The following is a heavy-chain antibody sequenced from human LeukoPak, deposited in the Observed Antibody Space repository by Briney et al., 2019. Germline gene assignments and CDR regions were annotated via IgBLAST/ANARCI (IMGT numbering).Heavy chain of an antibody. V-gene: IGHV4-38-2*01. CDR2: IYHSGST. CDR3: ARGPSYTSGCDVDY. J-gene: IGHJ4*02. D-gene: IGHD6-19*01. CDR1: GYSISSGYY. Sequence: KTSETLSLTCAVSGYSISSGYYWGWIRQPPGKGLEWIGNIYHSGSTYYNPSLKSRVTISVDTSKNQFSLKLTSVTAADTAVYYCARGPSYTSGCDVDYLGQGTLVTVAS.